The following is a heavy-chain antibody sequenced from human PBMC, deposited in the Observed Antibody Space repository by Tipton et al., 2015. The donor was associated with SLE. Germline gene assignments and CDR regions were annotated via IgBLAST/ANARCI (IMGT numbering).Heavy chain of an antibody. CDR2: IDNSGRT. Sequence: GLVKPSETLSLTCTVSGGSISSYYWSWIRQPPGKGLEWTGYIDNSGRTNNNPSLKNRVTISVDTSKNQLSLRLSSATAADTAVYYCAREYGGSGGAFDFWGQGTMVTVSS. CDR3: AREYGGSGGAFDF. D-gene: IGHD6-25*01. CDR1: GGSISSYY. J-gene: IGHJ3*01. V-gene: IGHV4-4*08.